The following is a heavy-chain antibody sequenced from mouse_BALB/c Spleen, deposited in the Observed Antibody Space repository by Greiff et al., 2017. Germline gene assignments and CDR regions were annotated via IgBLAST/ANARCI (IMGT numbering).Heavy chain of an antibody. V-gene: IGHV3-2*02. J-gene: IGHJ2*01. CDR1: GYSITSDYA. Sequence: EVKLMESGPGLVKPSQSLSLTCTVTGYSITSDYAWNWIRQFPGNKLEWMGYISYSGSTSYNPSLKSRISITRDTSKNQFFLQLNSVTTEDTATYYCASRRGYFDYWGQGTTLTVSS. CDR3: ASRRGYFDY. CDR2: ISYSGST.